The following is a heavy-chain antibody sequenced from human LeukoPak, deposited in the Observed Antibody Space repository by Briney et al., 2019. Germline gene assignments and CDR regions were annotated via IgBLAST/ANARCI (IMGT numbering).Heavy chain of an antibody. CDR1: GFTFSTYA. J-gene: IGHJ4*02. D-gene: IGHD2-21*02. Sequence: PGGSLRLSCAASGFTFSTYAMSWVRQAPGKGLDWVSGSSGSGGNTYYADSVKGRFTISRDNSKSTLYLQMNSLRVEDTAVYYCAKDRGDSVFAYWGQGTVFTVSS. V-gene: IGHV3-23*01. CDR3: AKDRGDSVFAY. CDR2: SSGSGGNT.